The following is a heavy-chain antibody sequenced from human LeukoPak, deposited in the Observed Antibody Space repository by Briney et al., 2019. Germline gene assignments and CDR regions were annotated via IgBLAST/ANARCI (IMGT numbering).Heavy chain of an antibody. Sequence: PSETLSLTCTVSGYSISSGYYWSWIRQPPGKGLEWIGYIYYSGSTNYNPSLKSRVTISVDTSKNQFSLKLSSVTAADTAVYYCARDRDSGWYSKGFDPWGQGTLVTVSS. CDR1: GYSISSGYY. J-gene: IGHJ5*02. CDR3: ARDRDSGWYSKGFDP. D-gene: IGHD6-19*01. CDR2: IYYSGST. V-gene: IGHV4-61*01.